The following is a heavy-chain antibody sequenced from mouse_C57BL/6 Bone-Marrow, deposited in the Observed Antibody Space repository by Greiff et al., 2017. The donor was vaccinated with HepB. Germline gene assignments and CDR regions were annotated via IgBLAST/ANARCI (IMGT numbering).Heavy chain of an antibody. D-gene: IGHD2-3*01. CDR1: GFNIKDDY. V-gene: IGHV14-4*01. J-gene: IGHJ2*01. Sequence: EVQLQQSGAELVRPGASVKLSCTASGFNIKDDYMHWVKQRPEQGLEWIGWIDPENGDTEYASKFQGKATITADTSSNTAYLQLSSLTSEDTAVYYWTTGWLYFDYWGQGTTLTVSS. CDR2: IDPENGDT. CDR3: TTGWLYFDY.